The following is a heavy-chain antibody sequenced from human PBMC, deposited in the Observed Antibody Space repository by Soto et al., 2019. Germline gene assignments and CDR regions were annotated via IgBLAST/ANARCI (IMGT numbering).Heavy chain of an antibody. Sequence: SVKVSCKASGGTFSSYAISWVRQAPGQGLEWMGWIIPIFGTANYAQKFQGRVTITADESTSTAYMELSSLRSEDTAVYYCARGRRPYYYGMDVWGQGTTVTVSS. CDR3: ARGRRPYYYGMDV. J-gene: IGHJ6*02. V-gene: IGHV1-69*13. CDR1: GGTFSSYA. CDR2: IIPIFGTA.